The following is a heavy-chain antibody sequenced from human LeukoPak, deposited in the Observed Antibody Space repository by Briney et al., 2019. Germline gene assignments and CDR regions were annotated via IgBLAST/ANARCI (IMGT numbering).Heavy chain of an antibody. D-gene: IGHD7-27*01. CDR3: VKDRSGNWGFFDY. V-gene: IGHV3-64D*09. J-gene: IGHJ4*02. Sequence: PGGSLRLSCAASGFTFSSYSMNWVRQAPGKGLEYVSAISSNGGSTYYADSVKGRFTISRDNSKNTLYLQMSSLRAEDTAVYYCVKDRSGNWGFFDYWGQGTLVTVSS. CDR1: GFTFSSYS. CDR2: ISSNGGST.